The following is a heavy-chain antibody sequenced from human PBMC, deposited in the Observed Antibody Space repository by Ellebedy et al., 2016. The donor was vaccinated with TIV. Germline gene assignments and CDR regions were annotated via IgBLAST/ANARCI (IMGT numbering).Heavy chain of an antibody. CDR2: IRIKAYGGTT. D-gene: IGHD3-22*01. CDR1: GFTFRDYY. J-gene: IGHJ4*02. Sequence: GESLKISCAASGFTFRDYYMSWIRQAPGKGLEWVGFIRIKAYGGTTEYAASVKGRFTISTDDSKSIAYLQMNSLKTEDTAVYYCTRYDSSLSSDYWGQGTLVTVSS. V-gene: IGHV3-49*03. CDR3: TRYDSSLSSDY.